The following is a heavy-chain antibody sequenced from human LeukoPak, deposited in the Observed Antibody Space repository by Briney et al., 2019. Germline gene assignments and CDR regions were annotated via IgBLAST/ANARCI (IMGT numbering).Heavy chain of an antibody. D-gene: IGHD6-13*01. CDR3: ATEYWYRHDY. CDR1: GFTFNYYF. V-gene: IGHV3-7*01. CDR2: IDKDGSGT. J-gene: IGHJ4*02. Sequence: GGSLRLSCATSGFTFNYYFMAWVRRAPGKGLEWLATIDKDGSGTEYIDSVRGRFTISRDNTKKSIHLQMSSLSADDTAVYFCATEYWYRHDYWGQGTLVTVSS.